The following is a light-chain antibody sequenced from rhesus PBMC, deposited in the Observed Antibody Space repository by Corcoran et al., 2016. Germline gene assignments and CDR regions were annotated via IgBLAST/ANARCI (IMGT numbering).Light chain of an antibody. CDR3: QQYNNWPWT. CDR2: GAS. CDR1: QSVSSN. V-gene: IGKV3-42*03. Sequence: EIVLTQSPATLSLSLGERATISCRASQSVSSNLAWSQQKPGPVPRRLIYGASPRATGIPDRFRGSGVGTYFTLTISSLEPEDFAVYYCQQYNNWPWTFGQGTKVEIK. J-gene: IGKJ1*01.